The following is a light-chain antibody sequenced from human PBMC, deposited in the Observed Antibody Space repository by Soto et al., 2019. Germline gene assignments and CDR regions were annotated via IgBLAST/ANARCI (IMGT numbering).Light chain of an antibody. CDR2: GAS. Sequence: EVVLTQSPGTLSLSPGERATLSCRASQSVRSIYLGWYQQKSGQAPRLLIYGASTRATGIPDRFSGSGSGTDFTLTISRLEPEDFAVYYCQQYGTLPRTFGGGTKVEIK. J-gene: IGKJ4*01. V-gene: IGKV3-20*01. CDR3: QQYGTLPRT. CDR1: QSVRSIY.